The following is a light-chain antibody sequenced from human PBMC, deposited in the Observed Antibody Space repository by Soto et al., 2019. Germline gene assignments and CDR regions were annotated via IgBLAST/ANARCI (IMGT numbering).Light chain of an antibody. V-gene: IGKV3-20*01. CDR3: QQYDTSPRT. Sequence: EVMLTQSPGTLSLSPGERATLSCSARQSVSSNYLAWYQQKSGQAPRLLIYGASNRATGIPDRFSGSGSGTDFTLTIRRLEPEDFAVYYCQQYDTSPRTFGQGTKVEFK. J-gene: IGKJ1*01. CDR1: QSVSSNY. CDR2: GAS.